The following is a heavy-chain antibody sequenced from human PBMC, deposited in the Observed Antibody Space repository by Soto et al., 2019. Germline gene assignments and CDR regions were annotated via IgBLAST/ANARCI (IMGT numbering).Heavy chain of an antibody. CDR1: GGSISSSSYY. D-gene: IGHD6-13*01. CDR3: ARHEGGGSSWYAGGFDP. Sequence: SETLSLTCTVSGGSISSSSYYWGWIRQPPGKGLEWIGSIYYSGSTYYNPSLKSRVTISVDTSKNQFSLKLSSVTAADTAVYYCARHEGGGSSWYAGGFDPWGQGTLVTVSS. V-gene: IGHV4-39*01. J-gene: IGHJ5*02. CDR2: IYYSGST.